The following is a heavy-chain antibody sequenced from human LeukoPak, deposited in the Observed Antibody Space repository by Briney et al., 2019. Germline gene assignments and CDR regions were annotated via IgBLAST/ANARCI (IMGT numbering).Heavy chain of an antibody. CDR2: IYYSGST. CDR3: ARVIGNYFPDY. Sequence: SETLSLTCTVSGAPISSYYWSWIRQSPGGGLEWIGYIYYSGSTNYNPSLKSRVTISVDTSKNQFSLKLSSVTAADTAVYYCARVIGNYFPDYWGQGTLVTVSS. V-gene: IGHV4-59*01. CDR1: GAPISSYY. J-gene: IGHJ4*02. D-gene: IGHD4-11*01.